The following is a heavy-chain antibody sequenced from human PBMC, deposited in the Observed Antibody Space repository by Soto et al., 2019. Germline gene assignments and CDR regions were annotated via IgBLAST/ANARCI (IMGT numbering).Heavy chain of an antibody. CDR2: ISGSGGST. V-gene: IGHV3-23*01. CDR1: GFTFSSYA. Sequence: GGSLRLSCAASGFTFSSYAMSWVRQAPGKGLEWVSAISGSGGSTYYADSVKGRFTISRDNSKNTLYLQMNSLRAEDTAVYYCAKAGYYYDSSGYYYVYYFDYWGQGTLVTVSS. CDR3: AKAGYYYDSSGYYYVYYFDY. D-gene: IGHD3-22*01. J-gene: IGHJ4*02.